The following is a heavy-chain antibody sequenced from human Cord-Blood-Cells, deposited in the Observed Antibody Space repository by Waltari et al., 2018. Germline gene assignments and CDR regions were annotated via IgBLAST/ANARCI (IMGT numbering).Heavy chain of an antibody. V-gene: IGHV4-59*01. J-gene: IGHJ4*02. CDR2: IYYGGRT. D-gene: IGHD5-18*01. CDR1: GGSISSYY. Sequence: QVQLQESGPGLVKPSETLPLTCTVSGGSISSYYWSWIRQPPGKGLEWIGYIYYGGRTNYNPSLKSRVTISVDTSKNQFSLKLSSVTAADPAVYYCAREEYSYGYFDYWGQGTLVTVSS. CDR3: AREEYSYGYFDY.